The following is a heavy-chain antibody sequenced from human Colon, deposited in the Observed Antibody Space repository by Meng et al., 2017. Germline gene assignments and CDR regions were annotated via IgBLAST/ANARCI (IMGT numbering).Heavy chain of an antibody. V-gene: IGHV1-69*01. CDR2: IIPIFGTA. J-gene: IGHJ4*02. D-gene: IGHD4-17*01. Sequence: QGQSGQSGAAVQTSGSSVKGSCMASGGPCSSYAISWVRQAPGQGLEWMGGIIPIFGTANYAQKFQGRVTITADESTSTAYMELSSLRSEDTAVYYCAKELPYGIHSAAYFDYWGQGTLVTVSS. CDR1: GGPCSSYA. CDR3: AKELPYGIHSAAYFDY.